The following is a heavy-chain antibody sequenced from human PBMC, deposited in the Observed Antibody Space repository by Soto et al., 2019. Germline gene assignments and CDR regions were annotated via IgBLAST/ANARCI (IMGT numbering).Heavy chain of an antibody. CDR1: GDSISSSSYF. Sequence: QLQLHESGPGLVKPSETLSLSCAVTGDSISSSSYFWGWIRQPPGKGLEWIGSFYYSGSSYYSPSLRSRVTISVDTSKNQFSLKLTSVTAADTAVYYCARHAADSWFWSYWGQGTLVTVSS. CDR3: ARHAADSWFWSY. V-gene: IGHV4-39*01. J-gene: IGHJ4*02. CDR2: FYYSGSS. D-gene: IGHD6-13*01.